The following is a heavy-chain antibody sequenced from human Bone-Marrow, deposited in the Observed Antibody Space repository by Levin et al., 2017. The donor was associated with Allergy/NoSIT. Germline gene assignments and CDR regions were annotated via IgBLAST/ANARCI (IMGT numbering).Heavy chain of an antibody. CDR2: IRSKAYGGTT. CDR3: TRDRLGYCSSTSCAEYYGMDV. Sequence: GGSLRLSCTASGFTFGDYAMSWFRQAPGKGLEWVGFIRSKAYGGTTEYAASVKGRFTISRDDSKSIAYLQMNSLKTEDTAVYYCTRDRLGYCSSTSCAEYYGMDVWGQGTTVTVSS. D-gene: IGHD2-2*01. V-gene: IGHV3-49*03. CDR1: GFTFGDYA. J-gene: IGHJ6*02.